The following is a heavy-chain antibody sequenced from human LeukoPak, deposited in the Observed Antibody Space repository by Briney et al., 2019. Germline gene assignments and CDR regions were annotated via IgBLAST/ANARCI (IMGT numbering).Heavy chain of an antibody. D-gene: IGHD3-9*01. CDR2: INPNSGGT. J-gene: IGHJ2*01. V-gene: IGHV1-2*02. CDR3: ARDAAILTGYYPNWYFDL. CDR1: GYTFTGYY. Sequence: GASVKVSCKASGYTFTGYYMHWVRQAPGQGLEWMGWINPNSGGTNYAQKFQGRVTMTRDTTISTAYMELSRLRSDDTAVYYCARDAAILTGYYPNWYFDLWGRGTLVTVSS.